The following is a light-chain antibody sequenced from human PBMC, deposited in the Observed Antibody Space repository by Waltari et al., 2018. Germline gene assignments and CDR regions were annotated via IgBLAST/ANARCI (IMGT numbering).Light chain of an antibody. CDR1: SSDVGGYNY. Sequence: QSALTQPASVSGSPGQSITISCTGTSSDVGGYNYVSWYEPHPGKAPKLIIYAVSDRSSGVSNRFSGSKSANTASLTISGLQTEDEADYYCSAYTRSNTWVFGGGTRLTVL. CDR2: AVS. V-gene: IGLV2-14*01. CDR3: SAYTRSNTWV. J-gene: IGLJ3*02.